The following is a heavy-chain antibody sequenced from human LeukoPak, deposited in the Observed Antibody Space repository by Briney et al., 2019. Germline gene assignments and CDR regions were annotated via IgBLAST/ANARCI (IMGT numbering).Heavy chain of an antibody. Sequence: KPSETLSLTCTVSGGSISSSNYYWGWIRQPPGKGLEWIGSIYYSGSTYYNPSLKSRVTISVDTSKNQFSLKLSSVTAADTAVYYCARDQRQQLWFPYYYYYMDVWGKGTTVTVSS. D-gene: IGHD5-18*01. CDR2: IYYSGST. J-gene: IGHJ6*03. CDR1: GGSISSSNYY. V-gene: IGHV4-39*07. CDR3: ARDQRQQLWFPYYYYYMDV.